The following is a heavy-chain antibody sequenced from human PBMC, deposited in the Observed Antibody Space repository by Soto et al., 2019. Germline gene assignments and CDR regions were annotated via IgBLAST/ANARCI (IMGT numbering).Heavy chain of an antibody. CDR2: IRSKAYGGTT. Sequence: GGSLRLSCTASGFTFGDYAMSWFRQAPGKGLEWVGFIRSKAYGGTTEYAASVKGRFTISRDDSKSIAYLQMNSLKTEDTAVYYCTRDLRDEGYYDSSGYYHNYYYGMDVWGQGTTVTVSS. CDR3: TRDLRDEGYYDSSGYYHNYYYGMDV. J-gene: IGHJ6*02. D-gene: IGHD3-22*01. CDR1: GFTFGDYA. V-gene: IGHV3-49*03.